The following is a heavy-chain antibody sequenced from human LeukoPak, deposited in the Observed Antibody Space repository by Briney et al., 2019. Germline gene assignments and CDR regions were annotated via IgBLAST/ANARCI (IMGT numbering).Heavy chain of an antibody. CDR1: GFTFSSYA. CDR3: AKVDAGAAATLRGFDY. CDR2: IGGSGGST. D-gene: IGHD2-15*01. J-gene: IGHJ4*02. V-gene: IGHV3-23*01. Sequence: PGGSLRLSCAASGFTFSSYAMSWVRQAPGKGLEWVSSIGGSGGSTYYAASVKGRFTSCRDNSKNTLYLQMNSLRAEDRAVYYCAKVDAGAAATLRGFDYWGQGTLVTVSS.